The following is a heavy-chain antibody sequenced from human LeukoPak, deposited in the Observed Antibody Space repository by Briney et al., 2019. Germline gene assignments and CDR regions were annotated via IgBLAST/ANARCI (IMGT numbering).Heavy chain of an antibody. CDR3: AKGLYGMVRGVIQYYFDY. Sequence: PGGSLRLSCAASGFTFSSYAMSWVRQAPGKGLEWVSAISGSGGSTYYADSVKGRFTISRDNSKNTLYLQMNSLRAEDTAVYYCAKGLYGMVRGVIQYYFDYWGQGTLVTVSS. V-gene: IGHV3-23*01. J-gene: IGHJ4*02. D-gene: IGHD3-10*01. CDR1: GFTFSSYA. CDR2: ISGSGGST.